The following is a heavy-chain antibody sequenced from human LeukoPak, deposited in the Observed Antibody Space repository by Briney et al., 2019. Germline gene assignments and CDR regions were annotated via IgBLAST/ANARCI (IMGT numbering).Heavy chain of an antibody. CDR3: VAYYDTAFDI. V-gene: IGHV4-59*01. D-gene: IGHD3-22*01. J-gene: IGHJ3*02. CDR1: GGSISSYY. Sequence: SETLSLTCTVSGGSISSYYWSWIRQPPGKGLEWIGYIYYSGSTNYNPSLKSRVTISVDTSKNQFSLKLSSVTAADTAVYYGVAYYDTAFDIWGQGTMVTVSS. CDR2: IYYSGST.